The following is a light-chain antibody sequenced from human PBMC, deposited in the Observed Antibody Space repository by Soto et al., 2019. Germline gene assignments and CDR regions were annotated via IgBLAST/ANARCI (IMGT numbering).Light chain of an antibody. CDR1: SSDVGGYNY. Sequence: QSALSQPPSASGSPGQSVTISCTGTSSDVGGYNYVSWYQQYAGKAPKLMIYEVSKRPSGVPDRFSGSKSGNTASLTVSGLQAEDEADYYCTSYAGSNNLVFGGGTKLTVL. J-gene: IGLJ2*01. V-gene: IGLV2-8*01. CDR2: EVS. CDR3: TSYAGSNNLV.